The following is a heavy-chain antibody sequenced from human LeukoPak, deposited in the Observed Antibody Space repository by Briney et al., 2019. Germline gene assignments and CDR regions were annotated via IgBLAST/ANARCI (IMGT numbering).Heavy chain of an antibody. V-gene: IGHV4-39*07. CDR1: GGSISSSSYY. J-gene: IGHJ4*02. Sequence: PSETLSLTCTVSGGSISSSSYYWGWIRQPPGKGLEWIGSIYYSGSTYYNPSLESRLTISVDPSENKFFLKMTSVTDADTATYYCGEVGGNTNSWGQGTLVTVSS. CDR2: IYYSGST. D-gene: IGHD4-23*01. CDR3: GEVGGNTNS.